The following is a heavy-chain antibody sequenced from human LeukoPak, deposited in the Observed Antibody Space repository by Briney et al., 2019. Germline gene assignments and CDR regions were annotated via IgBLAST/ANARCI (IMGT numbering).Heavy chain of an antibody. CDR1: GDSISGNY. V-gene: IGHV4-4*07. D-gene: IGHD2/OR15-2a*01. Sequence: SETLSLTCSVSGDSISGNYWNWVRQPAGKVLEWVGRIYPSANVYYNPSLKSRVTVSLDASRNQFSLNMRSVTAADTAVYYCARGLSPTSYYYYMDVWGKGTTVTVSS. CDR2: IYPSANV. J-gene: IGHJ6*03. CDR3: ARGLSPTSYYYYMDV.